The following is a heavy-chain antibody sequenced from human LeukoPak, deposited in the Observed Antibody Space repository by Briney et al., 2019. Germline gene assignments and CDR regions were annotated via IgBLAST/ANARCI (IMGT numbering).Heavy chain of an antibody. CDR2: IKQDGSEK. V-gene: IGHV3-7*01. J-gene: IGHJ1*01. D-gene: IGHD6-13*01. CDR1: GFIFSNDW. CDR3: ARRIAGISTGGSSQK. Sequence: GGSLRLSCAASGFIFSNDWMVWVRQAPGKGLEWVANIKQDGSEKHYVDSVKGRFTISRDNAKNSLYLQMNSLGAEDTAVYYCARRIAGISTGGSSQKWGQGTLFSVYS.